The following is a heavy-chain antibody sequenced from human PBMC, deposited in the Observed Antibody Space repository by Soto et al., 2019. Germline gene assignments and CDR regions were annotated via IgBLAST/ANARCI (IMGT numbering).Heavy chain of an antibody. V-gene: IGHV1-8*01. J-gene: IGHJ4*02. CDR1: GYIFTNYD. D-gene: IGHD7-27*01. CDR3: ARNRRETGDFDY. CDR2: MNPNSGAT. Sequence: QVQLVQSGAEVKRPGASVTVSCSASGYIFTNYDINWVRQATGQGLEWLGCMNPNSGATGYAQKFQGRLTLTRDTAITTAYMELNSLKSEDTAVYYCARNRRETGDFDYWGQGTLVTVSS.